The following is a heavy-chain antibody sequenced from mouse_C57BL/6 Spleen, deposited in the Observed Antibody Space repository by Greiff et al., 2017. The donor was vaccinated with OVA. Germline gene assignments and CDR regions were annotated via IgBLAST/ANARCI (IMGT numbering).Heavy chain of an antibody. CDR2: IRLKSDNYAT. J-gene: IGHJ3*01. CDR3: TAPYYYGSSPAWFAY. V-gene: IGHV6-3*01. CDR1: GFTFSNYW. Sequence: EVQGVESGGGLVQPGGSMKLSCVASGFTFSNYWMNWVRQSPEKGLEWVAQIRLKSDNYATHYAESVKGRFTISRDDSKSSVYLQMNNLRAEDTGIYYCTAPYYYGSSPAWFAYWGQGTLVTVSA. D-gene: IGHD1-1*01.